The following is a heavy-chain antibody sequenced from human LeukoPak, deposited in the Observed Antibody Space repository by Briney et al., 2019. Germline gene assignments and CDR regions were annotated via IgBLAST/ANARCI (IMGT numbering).Heavy chain of an antibody. CDR3: ARVARYYGSGSWFDP. CDR1: GGTFISYA. J-gene: IGHJ5*02. D-gene: IGHD3-10*01. Sequence: GASVKVSCKASGGTFISYAISWVRQAPGQGLEWMGGIIPIFGTANYAQKFQGRVTITRDTSASTAYMELSSLRSEDTAVYYCARVARYYGSGSWFDPWGQGTLVTVSS. V-gene: IGHV1-69*05. CDR2: IIPIFGTA.